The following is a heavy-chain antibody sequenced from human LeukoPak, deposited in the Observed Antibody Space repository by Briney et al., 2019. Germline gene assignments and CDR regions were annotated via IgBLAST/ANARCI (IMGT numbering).Heavy chain of an antibody. D-gene: IGHD4-23*01. CDR1: GGSISSYY. J-gene: IGHJ3*02. Sequence: PSETLSLTCTVSGGSISSYYWSWIRPPAGKGLEWIGRIYTSGSTNYNPSLKSRVTMSVDTFKNQFSLKLSSVTAADTAVYYCARNFSPTVVTRDAFDIWGQGTMVTVSS. CDR2: IYTSGST. V-gene: IGHV4-4*07. CDR3: ARNFSPTVVTRDAFDI.